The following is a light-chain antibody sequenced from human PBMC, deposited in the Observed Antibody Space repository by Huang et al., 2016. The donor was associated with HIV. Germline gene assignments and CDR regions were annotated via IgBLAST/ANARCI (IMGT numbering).Light chain of an antibody. Sequence: EIVMTKSPVTLSVSLGERATLSCRATERIISHLAWYQQKPGQAPGLLIYDTSNRATGIPGRFDGGGCGTEFPLTISSLQSEDSAIYYCQQYNDWPRTFGQGTKVEI. CDR1: ERIISH. CDR3: QQYNDWPRT. CDR2: DTS. V-gene: IGKV3-15*01. J-gene: IGKJ1*01.